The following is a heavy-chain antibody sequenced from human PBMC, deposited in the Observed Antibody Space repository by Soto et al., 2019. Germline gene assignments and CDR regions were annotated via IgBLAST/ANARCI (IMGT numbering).Heavy chain of an antibody. V-gene: IGHV1-69*01. CDR1: GGTFSRHA. D-gene: IGHD3-22*01. CDR3: ARGWGYDSNDYYYAY. J-gene: IGHJ4*02. CDR2: IIPIFGTA. Sequence: QVQLVQSGAEVRKPGSSVKVSCKASGGTFSRHAISWVRQAPGQGLEWMGGIIPIFGTATHAQKFQGRVTIIADESTSTVYMELSSLRSEDTAMYYGARGWGYDSNDYYYAYWGQGTLVIVSS.